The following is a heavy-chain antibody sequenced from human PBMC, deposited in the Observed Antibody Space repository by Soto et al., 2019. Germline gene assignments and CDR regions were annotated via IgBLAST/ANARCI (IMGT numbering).Heavy chain of an antibody. V-gene: IGHV4-39*01. Sequence: KPSETLSLTCSVSGASINNFAYYWGWIRQPPGKGLEWIGTVYYSENTYYNPSLKSRVAFSVDTAKTQFSLNLRPVTAADTAIYFCERRERYYLSPGWFHPWGKGTLVTVS. CDR2: VYYSENT. D-gene: IGHD1-26*01. CDR3: ERRERYYLSPGWFHP. J-gene: IGHJ5*01. CDR1: GASINNFAYY.